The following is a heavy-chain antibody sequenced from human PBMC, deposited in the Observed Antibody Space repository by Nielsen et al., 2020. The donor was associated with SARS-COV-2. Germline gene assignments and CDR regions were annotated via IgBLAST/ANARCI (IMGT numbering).Heavy chain of an antibody. J-gene: IGHJ6*02. CDR2: IYFSGRT. V-gene: IGHV4-31*03. Sequence: LSLTCCVSGGSIGSGGYYWSWIRHHPGKGLEWIGYIYFSGRTCYNPSLKSRVTISVDTSKNQFSLSLRSVTAADTAVYYCARESSGYDHYNYGMDVWGQGTTVTASS. D-gene: IGHD5-12*01. CDR3: ARESSGYDHYNYGMDV. CDR1: GGSIGSGGYY.